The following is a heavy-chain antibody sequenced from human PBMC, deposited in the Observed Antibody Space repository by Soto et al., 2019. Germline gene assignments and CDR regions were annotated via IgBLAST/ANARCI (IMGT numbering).Heavy chain of an antibody. CDR2: LIGGHYGT. D-gene: IGHD3-10*01. V-gene: IGHV3-23*01. CDR3: AKGKSTGDIDWFDP. CDR1: GFTLQNYA. Sequence: VGSLRLSCTASGFTLQNYAMAWVRQAPGKGLEWVSTLIGGHYGTAYSYSVKGRFTVSRDNSKNCLYLQMNSLGVEDTAMYFCAKGKSTGDIDWFDPWGQGSPVTVS. J-gene: IGHJ5*02.